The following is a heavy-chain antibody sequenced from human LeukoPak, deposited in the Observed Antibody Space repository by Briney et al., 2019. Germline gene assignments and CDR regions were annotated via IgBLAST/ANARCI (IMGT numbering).Heavy chain of an antibody. CDR1: GVTCVDYC. D-gene: IGHD6-13*01. J-gene: IGHJ4*02. V-gene: IGHV3-11*01. Sequence: SRRWSCAAAGVTCVDYCRSWIRQAPGKGLEWVSYSSGSSIYCADFVKGRFTISRDNAKNSLYLQMNSLRAEDTAVYYCAREGSSSWYVDYWGQGTLVTVSS. CDR2: SSGSSI. CDR3: AREGSSSWYVDY.